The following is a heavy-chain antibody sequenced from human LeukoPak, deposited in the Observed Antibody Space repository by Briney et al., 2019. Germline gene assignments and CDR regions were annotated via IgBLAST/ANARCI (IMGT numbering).Heavy chain of an antibody. J-gene: IGHJ4*02. Sequence: ASVKVSCKASGYTFTSYDINWVRQATGQGLEWMGWMNPNSGNTGYAQKFQGRVTMTRNTSISTAYMELSSLRSEDTAVYYSARGRGYSSSWYVPHYWGQGTLVTVSS. D-gene: IGHD6-13*01. CDR1: GYTFTSYD. V-gene: IGHV1-8*01. CDR2: MNPNSGNT. CDR3: ARGRGYSSSWYVPHY.